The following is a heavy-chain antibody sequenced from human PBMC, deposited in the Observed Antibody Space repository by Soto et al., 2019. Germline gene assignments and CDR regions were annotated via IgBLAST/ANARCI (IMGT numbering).Heavy chain of an antibody. CDR3: ARDPAIPGRCYAPDY. D-gene: IGHD1-26*01. Sequence: QVQLVQSGAEVKKPGSSVKVSCKASGGTFSSYTISWVRQAPGQGLEWMGRIIPILGIANYAQKFQGRVTIXXDXSVXTAYMELSSLRSEDTAVYYCARDPAIPGRCYAPDYWGQGTLVTVSS. V-gene: IGHV1-69*08. CDR1: GGTFSSYT. J-gene: IGHJ4*02. CDR2: IIPILGIA.